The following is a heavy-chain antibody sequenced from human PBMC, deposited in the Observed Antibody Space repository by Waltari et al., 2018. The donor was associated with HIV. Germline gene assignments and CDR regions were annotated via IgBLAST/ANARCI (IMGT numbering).Heavy chain of an antibody. CDR2: IYYSGST. Sequence: QVQLQESGPGLVKPSETLSLTCTVSGGSISSYYWSWIRQPPGKGLEWIGYIYYSGSTNYNPSLKSRVTISVDTSKNQFSLKLSSVTAADTAVYYCARGAYCSSTSCPLQGFDPWGQGTLVTVSS. D-gene: IGHD2-2*01. CDR3: ARGAYCSSTSCPLQGFDP. CDR1: GGSISSYY. J-gene: IGHJ5*02. V-gene: IGHV4-59*01.